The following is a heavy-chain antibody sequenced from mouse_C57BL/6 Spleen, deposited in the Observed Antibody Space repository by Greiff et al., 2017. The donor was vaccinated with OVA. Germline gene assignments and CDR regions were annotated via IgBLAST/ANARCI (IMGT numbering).Heavy chain of an antibody. CDR1: GYAFSSSW. CDR2: IYPGDGDT. V-gene: IGHV1-82*01. J-gene: IGHJ3*01. CDR3: ARDYYGSNWFAY. D-gene: IGHD1-1*01. Sequence: QVHVKQSGPELVKPGASVKISCKASGYAFSSSWMNWVKQRPGKGLEWIGRIYPGDGDTNYNGKFKGKATLTADKSSSTAYMQLSSLTSEDSAVYFCARDYYGSNWFAYWGQGTLVTVSA.